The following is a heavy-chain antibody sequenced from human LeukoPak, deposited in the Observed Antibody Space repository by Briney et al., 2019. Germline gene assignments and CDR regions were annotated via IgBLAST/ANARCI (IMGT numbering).Heavy chain of an antibody. V-gene: IGHV3-33*01. CDR3: AREDDYYGSGSLDY. CDR2: IWYDGSNK. D-gene: IGHD3-10*01. J-gene: IGHJ4*02. Sequence: PGRSLRLSCAASGFTFSGYGMHWVRQAPGKGLEWVAVIWYDGSNKYYADSVKGRFTISRDNSKNTLYLQMNSLRAEDTAVYYCAREDDYYGSGSLDYWGQGTLVTVSS. CDR1: GFTFSGYG.